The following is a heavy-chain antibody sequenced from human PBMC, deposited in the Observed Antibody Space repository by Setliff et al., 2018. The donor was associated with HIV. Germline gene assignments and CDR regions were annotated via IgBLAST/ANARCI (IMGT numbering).Heavy chain of an antibody. J-gene: IGHJ6*03. CDR2: MNPKSGKT. V-gene: IGHV1-8*03. Sequence: ASVKVSCKASGYSFTNYDINWVRQATGQGLEWMGWMNPKSGKTGYAQKFQGRVTITRNTSISTVYMDLDSLRSDDAAVYYCARNPQPTGTPDYYYYYYMDVWGKGTTVTVSS. CDR1: GYSFTNYD. CDR3: ARNPQPTGTPDYYYYYYMDV. D-gene: IGHD1-1*01.